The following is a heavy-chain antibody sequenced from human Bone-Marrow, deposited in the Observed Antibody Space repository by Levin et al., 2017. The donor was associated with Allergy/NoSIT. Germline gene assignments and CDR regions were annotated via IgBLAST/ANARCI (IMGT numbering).Heavy chain of an antibody. J-gene: IGHJ4*02. CDR1: GDSISRFY. CDR3: ARATRSSPIYYFDY. V-gene: IGHV4-59*01. D-gene: IGHD6-13*01. Sequence: SSETLSLTCTVSGDSISRFYWSWIRQPPGRGLEWIGNGFYSGTTNYNPSLKSRVTILVDTSKNQFSLKLRSVTAADTAVYYCARATRSSPIYYFDYWGQGTLVTVSS. CDR2: GFYSGTT.